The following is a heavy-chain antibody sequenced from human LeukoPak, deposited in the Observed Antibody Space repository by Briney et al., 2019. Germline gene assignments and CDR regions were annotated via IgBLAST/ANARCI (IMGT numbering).Heavy chain of an antibody. CDR3: TKDRSVGATGRAFDI. D-gene: IGHD1-26*01. V-gene: IGHV3-9*01. J-gene: IGHJ3*02. Sequence: PGRSLRLSCAASGFTFNDYAMHWVRQAPGKGLEWVSSISWNSVNTGYADSVEGRFTISRDNARNSLYLQMNSLRAEDTALYYCTKDRSVGATGRAFDIWGQGTMVTVSS. CDR1: GFTFNDYA. CDR2: ISWNSVNT.